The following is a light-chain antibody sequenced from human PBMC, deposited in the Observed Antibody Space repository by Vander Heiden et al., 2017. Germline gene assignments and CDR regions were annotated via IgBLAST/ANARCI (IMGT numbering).Light chain of an antibody. CDR2: VAS. Sequence: EIVMTPTPAPRSVAPGDSATRSCRASRSVSSNLAWYQQKPGQAPRLLIYVASTRATGIPARFSGSGSGTEFTLNISSLQSEDVAVYYCKQDNNWPRTFGQGTKVEIK. CDR3: KQDNNWPRT. CDR1: RSVSSN. J-gene: IGKJ1*01. V-gene: IGKV3-15*01.